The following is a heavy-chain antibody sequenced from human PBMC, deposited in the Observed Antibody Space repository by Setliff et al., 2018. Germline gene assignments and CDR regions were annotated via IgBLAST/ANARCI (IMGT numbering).Heavy chain of an antibody. CDR1: GYTFTSYG. V-gene: IGHV1-18*01. Sequence: ASVKVSCKASGYTFTSYGITWVRQAPGQGLEWMAWISAYNGYIVYAQKFQGRVTVTTDTSTSTAYMELRSLRSDDTAVYYCARAPPKIVVTVAALDYWGQGALVTVPQ. J-gene: IGHJ4*02. CDR2: ISAYNGYI. D-gene: IGHD2-15*01. CDR3: ARAPPKIVVTVAALDY.